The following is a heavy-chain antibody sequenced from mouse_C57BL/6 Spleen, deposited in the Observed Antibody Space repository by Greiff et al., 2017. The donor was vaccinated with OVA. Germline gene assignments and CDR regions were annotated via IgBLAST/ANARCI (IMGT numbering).Heavy chain of an antibody. Sequence: QVQLLQPGAELVKPGASVKLSCKASGYTFTSYWMHWVKQRPGQGLEWIGMIHPNSGSTNYNEKFKSKATLTVDKSSSTAYMQLSSLTSEDSAVYYCAREGYDLFAYWGQGTLVTVSA. V-gene: IGHV1-64*01. J-gene: IGHJ3*01. CDR3: AREGYDLFAY. D-gene: IGHD2-4*01. CDR1: GYTFTSYW. CDR2: IHPNSGST.